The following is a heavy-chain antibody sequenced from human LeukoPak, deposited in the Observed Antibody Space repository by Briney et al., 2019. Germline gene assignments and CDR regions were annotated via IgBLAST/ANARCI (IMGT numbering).Heavy chain of an antibody. Sequence: ASVKVSCKASGYTFTTYGFSWVRQPPGQGLVGLGWIIASNGNTNNEQTLLGRVTMTTDTSTSTAYMELRSLRSDDTAVYYCARDQSPDYYDSPGAFDIWGEGTMVTVSS. J-gene: IGHJ3*02. CDR1: GYTFTTYG. V-gene: IGHV1-18*01. D-gene: IGHD3-22*01. CDR3: ARDQSPDYYDSPGAFDI. CDR2: IIASNGNT.